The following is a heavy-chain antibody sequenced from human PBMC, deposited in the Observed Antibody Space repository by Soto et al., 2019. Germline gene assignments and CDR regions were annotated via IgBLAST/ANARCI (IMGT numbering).Heavy chain of an antibody. J-gene: IGHJ4*02. Sequence: QVQLQESGPGLVKPSGTLSLTCAVSGGSISSSNWWSWVRKPPVKGLAWIGEIYHSGSTNYNPSLKSRVTISVDKSKNQFSLQLSSVTAADTAVYYCARGRRIAVAGRLDYWGQGTLVTVSS. CDR2: IYHSGST. CDR3: ARGRRIAVAGRLDY. CDR1: GGSISSSNW. V-gene: IGHV4-4*02. D-gene: IGHD6-19*01.